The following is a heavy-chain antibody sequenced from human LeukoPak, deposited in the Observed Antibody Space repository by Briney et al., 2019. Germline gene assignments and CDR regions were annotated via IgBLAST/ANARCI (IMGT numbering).Heavy chain of an antibody. CDR3: AKATPYYFDY. CDR1: GFTFDDYA. V-gene: IGHV3-9*01. Sequence: GGSLRLSCAAPGFTFDDYAMHWVRQAPGKGLEWVSGISWNSGSIGYADSVKGRFTISRDNAKNSLYLQMNSLGAEDTALYYCAKATPYYFDYWGQETLVTVSS. J-gene: IGHJ4*02. CDR2: ISWNSGSI.